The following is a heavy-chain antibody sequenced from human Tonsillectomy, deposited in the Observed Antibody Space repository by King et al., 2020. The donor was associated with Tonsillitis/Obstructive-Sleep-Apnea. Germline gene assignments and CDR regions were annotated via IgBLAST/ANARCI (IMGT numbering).Heavy chain of an antibody. D-gene: IGHD2-15*01. CDR2: INPSDGIT. CDR1: GYTFTRYY. CDR3: ARDDKDDRYFDY. Sequence: VQLVQSGTEVTKPGASVRVSCKAFGYTFTRYYIHWVRQAPGQGLEWMGIINPSDGITTYAQKFHGRVTMTRDKSTNTVHMELSSLTSGDTAVYYCARDDKDDRYFDYWGQGTLVTVSS. V-gene: IGHV1-46*01. J-gene: IGHJ4*02.